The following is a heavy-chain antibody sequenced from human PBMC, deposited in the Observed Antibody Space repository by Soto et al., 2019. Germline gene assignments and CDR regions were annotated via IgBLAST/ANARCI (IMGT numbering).Heavy chain of an antibody. D-gene: IGHD4-4*01. CDR2: ISYDGSNK. J-gene: IGHJ6*02. CDR1: GFTFSSYA. Sequence: ESGGGVVQPGRSLRLSCAASGFTFSSYAMHWVRQAPGKGLEWVAVISYDGSNKYYADSVKGRFTISRDNSKNTLYLQMNSLRAEDTAVYYCARANSNYYYYGMDVWGQGTTVTVSS. CDR3: ARANSNYYYYGMDV. V-gene: IGHV3-30-3*01.